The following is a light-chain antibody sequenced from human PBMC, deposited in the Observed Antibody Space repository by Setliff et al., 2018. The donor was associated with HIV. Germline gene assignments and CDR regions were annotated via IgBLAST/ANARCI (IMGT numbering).Light chain of an antibody. CDR3: CSNTGSNTYV. J-gene: IGLJ1*01. CDR1: SGDVGRHNL. Sequence: QSALTQPASVSGSPGQSITISCTGTSGDVGRHNLVSWYQQQPGKPPKLMIYQANKRPSGVSNRFSGSKSGNTASLTISGLQAEDEADYYCCSNTGSNTYVFGTGTKVTVL. CDR2: QAN. V-gene: IGLV2-23*01.